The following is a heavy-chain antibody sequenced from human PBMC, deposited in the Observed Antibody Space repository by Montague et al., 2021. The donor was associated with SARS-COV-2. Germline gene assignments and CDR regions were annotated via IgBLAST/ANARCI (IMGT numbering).Heavy chain of an antibody. Sequence: SLRLSCAASGFTFSSYGMHWVRQAPGKGLEWVAVIWYDGSNKYYADSVKGRFTISRDNSKNTLYLQMNSLRAEDTAVYYCARDEISSGFHFDCWGQGTLVTVSS. CDR3: ARDEISSGFHFDC. CDR2: IWYDGSNK. J-gene: IGHJ4*02. D-gene: IGHD6-19*01. V-gene: IGHV3-33*01. CDR1: GFTFSSYG.